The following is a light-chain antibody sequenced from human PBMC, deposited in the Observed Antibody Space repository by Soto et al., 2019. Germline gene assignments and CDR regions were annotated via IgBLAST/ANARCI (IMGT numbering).Light chain of an antibody. V-gene: IGLV3-21*02. CDR1: NIGSKS. J-gene: IGLJ1*01. Sequence: SYELTQPHSVSVAPGQTARLACGGNNIGSKSVHWYQQRPGQAPVLVVYDDTDRPSGIPERFSGSKSGNTATLTSGRVEAGDEADYYCQVWDTSSDSYVFGTGTKLTV. CDR2: DDT. CDR3: QVWDTSSDSYV.